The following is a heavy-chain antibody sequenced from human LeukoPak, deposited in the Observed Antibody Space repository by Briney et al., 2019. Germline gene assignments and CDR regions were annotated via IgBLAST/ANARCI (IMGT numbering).Heavy chain of an antibody. Sequence: GSLRLSCAASGFTVSSNYMSWIRQPPGKGLEWIGEINHSGSTNYNPSLKSRVTISVDTSKNQFSLKLSSVTAADTAVYYCARGGNWNYARYYYYYYGMDVWGQGTTVTVSS. CDR3: ARGGNWNYARYYYYYYGMDV. V-gene: IGHV4-34*01. D-gene: IGHD1-7*01. CDR2: INHSGST. CDR1: GFTVSSNY. J-gene: IGHJ6*02.